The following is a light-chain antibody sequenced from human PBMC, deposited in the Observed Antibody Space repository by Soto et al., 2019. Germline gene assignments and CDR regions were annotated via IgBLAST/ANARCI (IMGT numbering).Light chain of an antibody. J-gene: IGKJ1*01. Sequence: EIVLTQSPGTLSLSPGERAILSCRASQSLSSDFLAWYQQKPGQPPRLIIYGASSRATGVPERFSGSGTGTDFTLTISRLEPEDFAVYYCQHYDTSPPPRFDQGTKVDVK. V-gene: IGKV3-20*01. CDR3: QHYDTSPPPR. CDR1: QSLSSDF. CDR2: GAS.